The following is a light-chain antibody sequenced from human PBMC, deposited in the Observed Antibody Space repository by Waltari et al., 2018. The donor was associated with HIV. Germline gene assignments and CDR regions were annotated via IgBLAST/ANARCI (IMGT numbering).Light chain of an antibody. CDR1: SSNIGAGFD. CDR2: GNS. Sequence: QSLLTQPPSVSGAPGQRVTISCTGSSSNIGAGFDVHWYQQLPGTVPKLLICGNSNRPSGVPHRVAGAKSGTSASLAITGLQAEDEADYYCQSYDRSLSGYVVFGGGTKLTVL. CDR3: QSYDRSLSGYVV. J-gene: IGLJ2*01. V-gene: IGLV1-40*01.